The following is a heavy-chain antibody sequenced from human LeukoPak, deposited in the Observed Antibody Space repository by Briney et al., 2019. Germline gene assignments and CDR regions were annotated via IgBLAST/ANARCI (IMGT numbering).Heavy chain of an antibody. CDR2: ISYDGSNK. Sequence: GSLRLSCAASGFTFSSYAMHWVRQAPGKGLEWVAVISYDGSNKYYADSVKGRFTISRDNSKNTLYLQMNGLRAEDTAVYYCARDQGIQLWNNWFDPWGQGTLVTVSS. CDR1: GFTFSSYA. J-gene: IGHJ5*02. D-gene: IGHD5-18*01. V-gene: IGHV3-30-3*01. CDR3: ARDQGIQLWNNWFDP.